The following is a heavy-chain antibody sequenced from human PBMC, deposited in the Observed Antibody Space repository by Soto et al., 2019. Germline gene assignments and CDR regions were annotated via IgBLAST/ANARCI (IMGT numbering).Heavy chain of an antibody. D-gene: IGHD6-6*01. J-gene: IGHJ6*02. CDR3: ATPRPEYSSSSDPYYYYGMDV. V-gene: IGHV1-69*13. CDR1: GGTFSSYA. CDR2: IIPIFGTA. Sequence: SVKVSCKASGGTFSSYAISWVRQAPGQGLEWMGGIIPIFGTANYAQKFQGRVTITADESTSTAYMELSSLRSEDTAVYYCATPRPEYSSSSDPYYYYGMDVWGQGTTVTVSS.